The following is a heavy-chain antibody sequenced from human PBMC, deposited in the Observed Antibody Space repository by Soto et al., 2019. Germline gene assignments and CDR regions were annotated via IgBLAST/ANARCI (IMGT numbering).Heavy chain of an antibody. V-gene: IGHV1-69*06. Sequence: SVKVSCKASGGTFSSYAISWVRQAPGQGLEWMGGIIPIFGTANYAQKFQGRVTITADKSTSTAYMELSSLRSEDTAVYYCASIAAAGPVPDPWGQGTLVTAPQ. D-gene: IGHD6-13*01. J-gene: IGHJ5*02. CDR3: ASIAAAGPVPDP. CDR1: GGTFSSYA. CDR2: IIPIFGTA.